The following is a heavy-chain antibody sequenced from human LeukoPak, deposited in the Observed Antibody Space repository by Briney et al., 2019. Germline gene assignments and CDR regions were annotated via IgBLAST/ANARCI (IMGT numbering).Heavy chain of an antibody. CDR3: ARALIENIVGATEAFDI. D-gene: IGHD1-26*01. J-gene: IGHJ3*02. CDR1: GYTFTSYY. V-gene: IGHV1-46*01. Sequence: ASVKVSCKASGYTFTSYYMHWVRQAPEQGLEWMGIINPSGGSTSYAQKFQGRVTMTRDTSTSTVYMELSSLRSEDTAVYYCARALIENIVGATEAFDIWGQGTMVTVSS. CDR2: INPSGGST.